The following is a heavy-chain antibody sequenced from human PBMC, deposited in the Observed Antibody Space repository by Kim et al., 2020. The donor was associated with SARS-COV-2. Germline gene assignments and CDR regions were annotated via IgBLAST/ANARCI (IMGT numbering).Heavy chain of an antibody. CDR3: AGSPVWDTIPLSNWFDP. CDR2: IYYSGST. Sequence: SETLSLTCTVSGGSISSYYWSWIRQPPGKGLEWIGYIYYSGSTNYNPSLKSRVTISVDTSKNQFSLKLSSVTAADTAVYYCAGSPVWDTIPLSNWFDPWGQGTLVTVSS. J-gene: IGHJ5*02. D-gene: IGHD3-10*01. CDR1: GGSISSYY. V-gene: IGHV4-59*01.